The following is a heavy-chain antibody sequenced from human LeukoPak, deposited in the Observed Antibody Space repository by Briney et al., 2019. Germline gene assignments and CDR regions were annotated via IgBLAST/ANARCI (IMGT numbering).Heavy chain of an antibody. CDR1: GDSVSSNSAA. CDR2: TYYRSKWYN. V-gene: IGHV6-1*01. J-gene: IGHJ4*02. D-gene: IGHD6-19*01. Sequence: SQTLSLTCAISGDSVSSNSAAWNWIRQSPSRGLEWLGRTYYRSKWYNDYAVSVKSRITINPDTSKNQFSLQLNSVTPEDTAVYYCARDRPRMGAVAVTRGFDYWGQGTLVTVSS. CDR3: ARDRPRMGAVAVTRGFDY.